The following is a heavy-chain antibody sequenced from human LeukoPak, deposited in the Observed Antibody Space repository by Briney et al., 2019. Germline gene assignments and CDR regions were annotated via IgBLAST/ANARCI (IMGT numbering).Heavy chain of an antibody. V-gene: IGHV3-23*01. CDR1: GFTFSSFG. Sequence: GGTLRLSCAASGFTFSSFGMSWVRQAPGKGLEWVSTISGSGSITYYADSMKGRFTISRDNSKNTLYLQMNSLRAEDTAVYYCAKEGLRRTRGYYYMDVWGKGTTVTVSS. D-gene: IGHD3-3*01. CDR2: ISGSGSIT. CDR3: AKEGLRRTRGYYYMDV. J-gene: IGHJ6*03.